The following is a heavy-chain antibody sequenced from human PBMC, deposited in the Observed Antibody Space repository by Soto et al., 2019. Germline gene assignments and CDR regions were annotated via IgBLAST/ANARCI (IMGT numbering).Heavy chain of an antibody. Sequence: QVQLVQSGAEVKKPGASVKVSCKASGYTFTSYAMHWVRQAPGQRLEWMGWINAGNGNTKYSQKFQGRVTITRDTSASTAYMELSSLRSEVTAVYYCARDRGLRYFDWLSHYNWFDSWGQGTLVTVSS. CDR2: INAGNGNT. V-gene: IGHV1-3*01. J-gene: IGHJ5*01. CDR3: ARDRGLRYFDWLSHYNWFDS. CDR1: GYTFTSYA. D-gene: IGHD3-9*01.